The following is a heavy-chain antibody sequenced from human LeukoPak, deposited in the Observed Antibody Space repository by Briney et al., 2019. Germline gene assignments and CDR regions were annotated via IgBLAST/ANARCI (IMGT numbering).Heavy chain of an antibody. J-gene: IGHJ4*02. CDR3: AREREGHFAY. V-gene: IGHV3-21*01. CDR2: ISSSSSYI. CDR1: GFTFSSYS. Sequence: GGSLRLSCAASGFTFSSYSMNWVRQAPGKGLEWVSSISSSSSYIYYADSVKGRFTVSRDNAKNSLYLQMNSLRAEDTAVYYCAREREGHFAYWGQGTLVTVSS. D-gene: IGHD1-26*01.